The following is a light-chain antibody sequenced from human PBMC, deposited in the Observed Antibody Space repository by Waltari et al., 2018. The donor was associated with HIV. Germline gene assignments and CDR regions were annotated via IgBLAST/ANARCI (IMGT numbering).Light chain of an antibody. V-gene: IGLV3-21*04. CDR1: NIGSKS. CDR2: YDS. Sequence: SYVLAQPPSVSVAPGKTARITCGGNNIGSKSVHWYQQKPGQAPVVVIYYDSDRPSGIPERFSGSNSGNPATLTSSRVEAGDEADYYCQVWDSSSDAYVFGTGTKVTVL. CDR3: QVWDSSSDAYV. J-gene: IGLJ1*01.